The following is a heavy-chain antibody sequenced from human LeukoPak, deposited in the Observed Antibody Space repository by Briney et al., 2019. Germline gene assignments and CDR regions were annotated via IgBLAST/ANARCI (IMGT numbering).Heavy chain of an antibody. CDR3: AKDPTYSSSSPPLYFDY. V-gene: IGHV3-30*02. D-gene: IGHD6-6*01. J-gene: IGHJ4*02. Sequence: PGGSLRLSCAASGFTFSSYGMHWVRQAPGKGLEWVAFIRYDGSNKYYADSVKGRFTISRDNSKNTLYLQMNSLRAEDTAVYYCAKDPTYSSSSPPLYFDYWGQGTLVTVSS. CDR2: IRYDGSNK. CDR1: GFTFSSYG.